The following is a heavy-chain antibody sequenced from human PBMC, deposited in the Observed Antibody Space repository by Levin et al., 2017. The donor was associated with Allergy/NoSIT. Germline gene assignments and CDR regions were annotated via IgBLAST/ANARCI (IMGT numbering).Heavy chain of an antibody. CDR3: AKRGPGYHRDNSGDYLVYFDY. J-gene: IGHJ4*02. V-gene: IGHV3-23*01. CDR1: GFTFGNFA. CDR2: LGSSSDFT. Sequence: GESLKISCAASGFTFGNFAMSWVRQAPGKGLEWVSTLGSSSDFTYHADSVQGRFTISRDNSKNTFFLQMNSLRAEDTAVYYCAKRGPGYHRDNSGDYLVYFDYWGQGTLVTVSS. D-gene: IGHD3-22*01.